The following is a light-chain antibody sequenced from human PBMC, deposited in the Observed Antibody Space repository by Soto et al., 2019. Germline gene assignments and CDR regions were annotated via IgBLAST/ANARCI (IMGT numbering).Light chain of an antibody. CDR1: SSNIGAGYD. CDR3: QSFDTRLSGYV. V-gene: IGLV1-40*01. J-gene: IGLJ1*01. CDR2: GNT. Sequence: QSAVTQPPSVSGAPGQRVTISCTGSSSNIGAGYDVHWYQQLPGTAPKLLIYGNTNRPSGVPDRFSGSKSGTSASLAITGLRHEDEADYYCQSFDTRLSGYVFATGTKLTVL.